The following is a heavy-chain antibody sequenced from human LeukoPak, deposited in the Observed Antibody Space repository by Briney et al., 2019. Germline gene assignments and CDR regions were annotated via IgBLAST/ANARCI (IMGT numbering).Heavy chain of an antibody. V-gene: IGHV4-59*11. D-gene: IGHD5-18*01. CDR1: DGSISSHY. CDR2: IYYSGST. Sequence: SETLSLTCTVSDGSISSHYWSWIRQPPGKGLEWVGYIYYSGSTNYNPSLKSRVTISVDTSKNQFSLNLSSVTAADTAVYYCAREARGNIYGSDHWGQGTLVTVPS. CDR3: AREARGNIYGSDH. J-gene: IGHJ4*02.